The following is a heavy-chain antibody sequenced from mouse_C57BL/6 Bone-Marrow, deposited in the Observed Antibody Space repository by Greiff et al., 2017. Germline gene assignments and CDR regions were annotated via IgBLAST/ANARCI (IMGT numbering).Heavy chain of an antibody. V-gene: IGHV1-19*01. D-gene: IGHD6-5*01. CDR2: INPYNGGT. CDR1: GYTFTDYY. CDR3: EREVRLCHLYNAMDY. Sequence: EVQLQQSGPVLVKPGASVKMSCKASGYTFTDYYMNWVKQSHGKSLEWIGVINPYNGGTSYNQKFKSKATLTVDKSSSTAYMELNSLTSEDSAVYYCEREVRLCHLYNAMDYWGQGTSVTVAS. J-gene: IGHJ4*01.